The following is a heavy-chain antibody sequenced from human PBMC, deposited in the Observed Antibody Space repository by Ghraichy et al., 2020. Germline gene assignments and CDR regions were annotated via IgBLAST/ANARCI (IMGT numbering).Heavy chain of an antibody. J-gene: IGHJ6*02. V-gene: IGHV1-18*01. CDR2: ISAYNGNT. CDR3: AQAGGYSSSWFYYYGMDV. Sequence: ASVKVSCKASGYTFTSYGISWVRQAPGQGLEWMGWISAYNGNTNYAQKLQGRVTMTTDTSTSTAYMELRSLRSDDTAVYYCAQAGGYSSSWFYYYGMDVWGQGTTVTVSS. D-gene: IGHD6-13*01. CDR1: GYTFTSYG.